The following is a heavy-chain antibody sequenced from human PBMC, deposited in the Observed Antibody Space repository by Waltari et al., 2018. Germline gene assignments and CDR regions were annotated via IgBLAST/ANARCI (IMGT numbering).Heavy chain of an antibody. J-gene: IGHJ4*02. CDR2: ISTGGGIT. D-gene: IGHD2-21*01. V-gene: IGHV3-23*01. CDR3: AKPESYPMTLVINAYFDY. CDR1: GFTFRNYD. Sequence: EVQLLESGGALVQPGESLRLSCAASGFTFRNYDMTCVRQAPGKGLEWVSHISTGGGITYYADSVKGRFTISRDNSKNTLYLQMNGLRAEDTAVYYCAKPESYPMTLVINAYFDYWGQGTLVTVSS.